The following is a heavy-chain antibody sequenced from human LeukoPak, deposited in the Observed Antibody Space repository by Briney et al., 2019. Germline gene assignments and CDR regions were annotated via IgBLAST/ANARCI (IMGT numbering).Heavy chain of an antibody. V-gene: IGHV3-74*01. CDR3: GPLDYGD. CDR2: VNVDGSST. J-gene: IGHJ4*02. Sequence: GGSLRLSCAASGFTFTNHWMHWARQTPGEGLVWVSGVNVDGSSTLYADSVKGRFTISRDNVKNTLDLQMNSQRVEDTAVYYCGPLDYGDWGQGTLVTVSS. D-gene: IGHD4-17*01. CDR1: GFTFTNHW.